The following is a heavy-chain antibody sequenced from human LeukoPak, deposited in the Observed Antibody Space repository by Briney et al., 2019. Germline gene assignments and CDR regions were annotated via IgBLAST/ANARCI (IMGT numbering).Heavy chain of an antibody. CDR2: ISSSSSTI. Sequence: GGSLRLSCAASGFTFSSYSMNWVRQAPGKGLEWVSYISSSSSTIYYADSVKGRFTISRDNAKNSLYLQMNSLRAEDTAVYYCARMGGDYDSSGYYPGYYYYYYMDVWGKGTTVTDSS. D-gene: IGHD3-22*01. CDR1: GFTFSSYS. V-gene: IGHV3-48*01. J-gene: IGHJ6*03. CDR3: ARMGGDYDSSGYYPGYYYYYYMDV.